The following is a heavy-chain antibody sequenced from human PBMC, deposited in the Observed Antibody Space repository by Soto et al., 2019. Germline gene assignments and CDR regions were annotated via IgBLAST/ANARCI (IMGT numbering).Heavy chain of an antibody. V-gene: IGHV3-53*01. CDR2: IYSGGST. J-gene: IGHJ6*02. D-gene: IGHD3-9*01. CDR3: ARDAVYSDILTGSPRGHGMDV. Sequence: GGSLRLSCEVTGFSVSYNSMTWVRQAPGEGLEWVSVIYSGGSTYYADSVKGRFTISRDASKKMVYLQMNRLRPEDTAVYYCARDAVYSDILTGSPRGHGMDVWGQGTTVTVSS. CDR1: GFSVSYNS.